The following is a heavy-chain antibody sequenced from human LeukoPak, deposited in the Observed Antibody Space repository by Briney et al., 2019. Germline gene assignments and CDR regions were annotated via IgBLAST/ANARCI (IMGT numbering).Heavy chain of an antibody. Sequence: GASVKVSCKASGYTFTGYYMHWVRQAPGQGLEWMGWINPNSGGTNYAQKFQGRVTMTRDTSISTAYMELSRLRSDDTAVYDCARVSVAATPFDYWGQGTLVTVSS. J-gene: IGHJ4*02. CDR1: GYTFTGYY. V-gene: IGHV1-2*02. CDR3: ARVSVAATPFDY. CDR2: INPNSGGT. D-gene: IGHD2-15*01.